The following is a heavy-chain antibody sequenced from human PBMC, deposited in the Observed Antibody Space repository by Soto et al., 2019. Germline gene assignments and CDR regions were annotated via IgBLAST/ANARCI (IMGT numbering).Heavy chain of an antibody. CDR1: GFTFSSYV. CDR2: ISGSGGRT. Sequence: PGGSLRLSCAASGFTFSSYVMTWVRQFPGKGLEWVSGISGSGGRTYFADSVKGRFTISRDNSKNTMYLHMSNLRVEDTAIYYCTPPLDILAQYGSTLGGRGTLVTVS. J-gene: IGHJ4*02. D-gene: IGHD3-9*01. CDR3: TPPLDILAQYGSTL. V-gene: IGHV3-23*01.